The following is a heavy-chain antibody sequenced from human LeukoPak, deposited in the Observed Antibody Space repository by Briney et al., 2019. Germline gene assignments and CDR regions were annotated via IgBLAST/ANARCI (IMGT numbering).Heavy chain of an antibody. CDR1: GYTFTGNN. J-gene: IGHJ4*02. Sequence: ASVKVSCKTSGYTFTGNNMHWVRQAPGQAPEWMAWINPNSGGTNYAQKFQGRVTLTRDTSISTGYMELSGLTSDDTAVYYCASHSYSSSWYADYWGQGTLVTVSS. CDR2: INPNSGGT. CDR3: ASHSYSSSWYADY. V-gene: IGHV1-2*02. D-gene: IGHD6-13*01.